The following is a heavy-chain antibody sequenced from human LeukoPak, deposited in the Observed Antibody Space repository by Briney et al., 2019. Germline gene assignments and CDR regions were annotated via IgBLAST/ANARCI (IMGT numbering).Heavy chain of an antibody. V-gene: IGHV1-24*01. CDR3: ATDPRYSGSSMI. CDR2: FDPEDGET. J-gene: IGHJ3*02. D-gene: IGHD1-26*01. Sequence: ASVKVSCKVSGYTLTELSMHWVRQAPGNGLEWMGGFDPEDGETIYAQKFQGRVTMTEDTSTDTAYMELSSLRSEDTAVYYCATDPRYSGSSMIWGQGTMVTVSS. CDR1: GYTLTELS.